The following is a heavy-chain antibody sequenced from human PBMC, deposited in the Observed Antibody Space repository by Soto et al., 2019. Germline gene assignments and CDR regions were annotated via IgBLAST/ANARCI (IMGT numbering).Heavy chain of an antibody. D-gene: IGHD3-22*01. J-gene: IGHJ4*02. V-gene: IGHV4-38-2*02. CDR3: ARMVGMIVVVTHFDY. Sequence: SETLSLTCTVSGYSISSGYYWGWIRQPPGKGLEWIGSIYHSGSTYYNPSLKSRVTISVDTSKNQFSLKLSSVTAADTAVYYCARMVGMIVVVTHFDYWGQGTLVTVSS. CDR1: GYSISSGYY. CDR2: IYHSGST.